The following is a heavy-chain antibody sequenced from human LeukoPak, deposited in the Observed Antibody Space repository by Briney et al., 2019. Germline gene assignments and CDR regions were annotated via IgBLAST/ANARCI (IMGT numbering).Heavy chain of an antibody. V-gene: IGHV3-21*01. J-gene: IGHJ4*02. D-gene: IGHD2-2*01. CDR3: ARESRYCSSTSCYFGY. Sequence: GGSLRLSCAASGFTFSSYSMNWVRQAPGKGLEWVSSISSSSSYIYYADSVKGRFTISRDNAKNSLYLQMNSLRAEDTAVYYCARESRYCSSTSCYFGYWGQGTLVTVSS. CDR2: ISSSSSYI. CDR1: GFTFSSYS.